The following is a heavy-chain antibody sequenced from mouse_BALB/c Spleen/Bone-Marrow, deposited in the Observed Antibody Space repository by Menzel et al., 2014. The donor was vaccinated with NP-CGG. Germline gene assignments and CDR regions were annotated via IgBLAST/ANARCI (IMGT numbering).Heavy chain of an antibody. CDR3: ARHAYYDQTEVSFVY. D-gene: IGHD2-4*01. Sequence: EVQGVESGGGLVKSGGSLKLSCAASGFSFSNYGMSWVRQTPEKRLEWVATISGDGRYTFYPDSVKGRFTISRDNAKNNLYLQLSSLRSEDTALYYCARHAYYDQTEVSFVYWGQGTLVTVSA. V-gene: IGHV5-9-2*01. J-gene: IGHJ3*01. CDR1: GFSFSNYG. CDR2: ISGDGRYT.